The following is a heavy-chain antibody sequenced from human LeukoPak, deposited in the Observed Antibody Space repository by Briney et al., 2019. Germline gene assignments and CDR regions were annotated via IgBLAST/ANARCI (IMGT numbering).Heavy chain of an antibody. Sequence: SETLSLTCTVSGYSISSAFYWGWIRQPPEKGLEWVGFLYHSGGTYYNPSLKSRLNMSIDTSKNQFSLKLTSVTAPDTAVYYCARADYGDYVFWGQGTLVTVSS. V-gene: IGHV4-38-2*02. CDR1: GYSISSAFY. D-gene: IGHD4-17*01. CDR3: ARADYGDYVF. CDR2: LYHSGGT. J-gene: IGHJ4*02.